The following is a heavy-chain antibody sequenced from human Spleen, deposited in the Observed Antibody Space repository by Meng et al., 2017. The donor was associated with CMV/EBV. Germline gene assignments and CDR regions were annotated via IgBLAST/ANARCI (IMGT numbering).Heavy chain of an antibody. Sequence: GGSLRLSCAASGFTFDDYAMHWVRQPPGKGLEWVSGITWNGGAIAYADSVKGRFTISRDNAKNSLYLQMNSLRAEDTAVFYCAKDSSFDIWSGQKYGMDVWGEGTTVTVSS. CDR2: ITWNGGAI. CDR1: GFTFDDYA. V-gene: IGHV3-9*01. D-gene: IGHD3-3*01. CDR3: AKDSSFDIWSGQKYGMDV. J-gene: IGHJ6*04.